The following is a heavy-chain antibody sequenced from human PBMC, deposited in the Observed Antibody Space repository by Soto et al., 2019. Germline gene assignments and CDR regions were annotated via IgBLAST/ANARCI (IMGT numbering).Heavy chain of an antibody. CDR3: ALASYYYDSSGYAPSFDY. V-gene: IGHV3-23*01. Sequence: EVQLLESGGGLVQPGGSLRLSCAASGFTFSSYAMSWVRQAPGKGLEWVSAISGSGGSTYYADSVKGRFTISRDNSKNTLYLQMNSLRAEDTAVYYCALASYYYDSSGYAPSFDYWGQGTLVTVSS. CDR1: GFTFSSYA. CDR2: ISGSGGST. J-gene: IGHJ4*02. D-gene: IGHD3-22*01.